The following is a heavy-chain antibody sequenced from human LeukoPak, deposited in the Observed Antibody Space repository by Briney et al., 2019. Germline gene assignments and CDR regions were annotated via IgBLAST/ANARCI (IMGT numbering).Heavy chain of an antibody. J-gene: IGHJ4*02. CDR1: GGTFSSYA. CDR3: ARKGGSWSPLDY. V-gene: IGHV1-69*01. Sequence: SVKVSCKASGGTFSSYAISWVRQAPGQGLEWMGGIIAIFGTANYAQKFQGRVTITADESTSTAYMELSSLRSEDTAVYYCARKGGSWSPLDYWGQGTLVTVSS. D-gene: IGHD6-13*01. CDR2: IIAIFGTA.